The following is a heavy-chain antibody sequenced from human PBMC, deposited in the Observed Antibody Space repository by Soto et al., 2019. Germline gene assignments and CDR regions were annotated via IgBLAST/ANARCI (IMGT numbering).Heavy chain of an antibody. CDR3: ASPYCSSTSCTIYYYDGTDV. Sequence: GASVKVSCKASGGTFSSYAISWVRQAPGQGLEWMGGIIPIFGTANYAQKFQGRVTITADESTSTAYMELSSLRSEDTAVYYCASPYCSSTSCTIYYYDGTDVWGQGPTVTVSS. D-gene: IGHD2-2*01. J-gene: IGHJ6*01. CDR1: GGTFSSYA. V-gene: IGHV1-69*13. CDR2: IIPIFGTA.